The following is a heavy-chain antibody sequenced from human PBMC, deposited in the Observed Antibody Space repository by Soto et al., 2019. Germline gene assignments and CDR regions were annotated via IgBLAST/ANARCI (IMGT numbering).Heavy chain of an antibody. V-gene: IGHV3-21*06. CDR3: ARESEDLTSNFDY. Sequence: GGSLRLSCAASGFAFTRYSMNWVRQAPGKGLEWVPSISSTTNYIYYGDSMKGRFTISRDNAKNSLYLEMNSLRAEDTAVYYCARESEDLTSNFDYWGQGTLVTVSS. J-gene: IGHJ4*02. CDR2: ISSTTNYI. CDR1: GFAFTRYS.